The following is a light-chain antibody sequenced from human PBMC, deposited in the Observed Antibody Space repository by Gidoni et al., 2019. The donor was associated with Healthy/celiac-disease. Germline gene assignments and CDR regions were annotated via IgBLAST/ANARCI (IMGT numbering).Light chain of an antibody. V-gene: IGKV1-5*03. CDR2: KAS. Sequence: DIQMTQSPSTLSASVGDRVTITCRASQSISSWLAWYQQNPGKAPKLLIYKASSLASGVPSRFSGSGSGIEFTLTISGLQPDDFATYYCQQYNSYWTFGQGTKVEIK. CDR1: QSISSW. CDR3: QQYNSYWT. J-gene: IGKJ1*01.